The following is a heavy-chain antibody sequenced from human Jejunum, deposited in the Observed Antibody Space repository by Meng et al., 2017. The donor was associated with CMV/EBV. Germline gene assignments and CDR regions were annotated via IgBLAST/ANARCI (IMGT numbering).Heavy chain of an antibody. CDR3: ARDNDGSSHYSQFDY. CDR2: LWYDGSRK. J-gene: IGHJ4*02. V-gene: IGHV3-33*01. CDR1: GFTLNSYG. D-gene: IGHD3-22*01. Sequence: SGFTLNSYGIHWVRQFPGKGLEWVAVLWYDGSRKYYADSVQGRFSLSRDDSKNTVYLQMNSLRAEDTAVYYCARDNDGSSHYSQFDYWGQGTLVTVSS.